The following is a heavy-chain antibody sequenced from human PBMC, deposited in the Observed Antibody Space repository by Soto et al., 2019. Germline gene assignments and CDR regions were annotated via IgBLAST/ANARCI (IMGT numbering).Heavy chain of an antibody. CDR1: GYSLTSYW. J-gene: IGHJ5*02. CDR2: IDPSDSYT. CDR3: ARPRSTIFNWFDP. V-gene: IGHV5-10-1*01. D-gene: IGHD3-3*01. Sequence: GGSLKISCKGSGYSLTSYWISWVRQMPGKGLEWMGRIDPSDSYTNYSPSFQGHVTISADKSISTAYLQWSSLKASDTAMYYCARPRSTIFNWFDPWGQGTLVTVSS.